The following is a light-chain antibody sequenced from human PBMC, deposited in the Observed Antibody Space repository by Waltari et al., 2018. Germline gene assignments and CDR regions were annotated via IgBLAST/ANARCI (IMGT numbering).Light chain of an antibody. J-gene: IGKJ3*01. CDR1: QTILYSSKNKNY. V-gene: IGKV4-1*01. CDR3: QQYYSAPFT. Sequence: DIVMTQSPDSLAVSLGERATINCQSSQTILYSSKNKNYLAWYQQKPGQPPKLLIYWASTRESGVPDRFSGSGSGTDFTLTVSSLQAEDVAVYYCQQYYSAPFTFGPGTKVDI. CDR2: WAS.